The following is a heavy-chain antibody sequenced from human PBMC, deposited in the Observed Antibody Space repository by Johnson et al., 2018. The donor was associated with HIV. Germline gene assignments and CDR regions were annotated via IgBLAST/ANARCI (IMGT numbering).Heavy chain of an antibody. J-gene: IGHJ3*02. CDR2: IYRGGST. CDR1: GFTVSSNY. Sequence: VQLVESGGGLIQPGGSLRLSCAASGFTVSSNYMSWVRQAPGKGLEWVSVIYRGGSTYYADSVKGRFTISRDNSKNTLYLQRNSLRAEDTAVYYCAKGIAAAGTGAFDIWGQGTMVTVSS. CDR3: AKGIAAAGTGAFDI. D-gene: IGHD6-13*01. V-gene: IGHV3-53*01.